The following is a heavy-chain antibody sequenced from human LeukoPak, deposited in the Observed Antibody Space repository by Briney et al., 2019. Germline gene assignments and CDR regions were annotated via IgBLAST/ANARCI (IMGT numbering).Heavy chain of an antibody. Sequence: GGSLRLSCAASGFTFSSYWMHWVRQAPRKRRVWVSRINSDGSSTSYADSVKGRFTISRDNAKNTLYLQMNSLRAQDRVVYYCARGPNFSGWLDYWGQGTLVTVSS. V-gene: IGHV3-74*01. D-gene: IGHD6-19*01. CDR3: ARGPNFSGWLDY. CDR2: INSDGSST. CDR1: GFTFSSYW. J-gene: IGHJ4*02.